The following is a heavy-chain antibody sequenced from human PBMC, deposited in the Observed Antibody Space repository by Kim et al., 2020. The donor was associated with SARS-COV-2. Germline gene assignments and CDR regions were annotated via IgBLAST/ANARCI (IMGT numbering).Heavy chain of an antibody. CDR1: GGSFSGYY. V-gene: IGHV4-34*01. Sequence: SETLSLTCAVYGGSFSGYYWSWIRQPPGKGLEWIGEINHSGSTNYNPSLKSRVTISVDTSKNQFSLKLSSVTAADTAVYYCARAVVVDSSGTDYYYGMDV. CDR2: INHSGST. J-gene: IGHJ6*01. D-gene: IGHD6-19*01. CDR3: ARAVVVDSSGTDYYYGMDV.